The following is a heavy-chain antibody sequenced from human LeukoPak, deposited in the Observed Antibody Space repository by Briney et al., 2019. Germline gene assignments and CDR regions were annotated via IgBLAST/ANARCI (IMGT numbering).Heavy chain of an antibody. J-gene: IGHJ3*01. CDR3: VRAVHHNFYSNSSAYYGDAFAV. Sequence: GGSQRLSCAPSGFIIRAYHMSWRRQVPGKSLEWVSVIYSGGNIRYADSVKGPLTFSRDNFKDNLNIQMNRQRVNENAVYYCVRAVHHNFYSNSSAYYGDAFAVGGGRPVVSVSS. CDR1: GFIIRAYH. CDR2: IYSGGNI. V-gene: IGHV3-53*01. D-gene: IGHD3-22*01.